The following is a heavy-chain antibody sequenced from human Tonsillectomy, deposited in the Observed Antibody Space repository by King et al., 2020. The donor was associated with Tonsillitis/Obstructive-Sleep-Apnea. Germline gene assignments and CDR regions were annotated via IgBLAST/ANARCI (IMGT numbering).Heavy chain of an antibody. D-gene: IGHD5-24*01. J-gene: IGHJ4*02. CDR2: INHSGST. CDR1: GGSFSGYY. CDR3: ASLLGMGRDY. Sequence: VQLQQWGAGLLKPSETLSLTCAVYGGSFSGYYWSWIRQPPGKGLEWIGEINHSGSTNYNPSLKSRVTISVDTSKNQFSLKLSSVTAAATAVYYCASLLGMGRDYWGQGTLVTVSS. V-gene: IGHV4-34*01.